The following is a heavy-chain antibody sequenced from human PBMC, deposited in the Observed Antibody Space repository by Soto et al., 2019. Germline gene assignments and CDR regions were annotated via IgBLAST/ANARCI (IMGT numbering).Heavy chain of an antibody. V-gene: IGHV3-30*18. J-gene: IGHJ4*02. CDR1: GFTFSSYG. CDR3: AKDPSRNTGY. Sequence: VQLVESGGGVVQPGRSLRLSCAASGFTFSSYGMHWVRQAPGKGLEWVAVISYDGSNKYYADSVKGRFTISRDNSKNTLYLQMNSLRAEDTAVYYCAKDPSRNTGYWGQGTLVTVSS. CDR2: ISYDGSNK. D-gene: IGHD1-1*01.